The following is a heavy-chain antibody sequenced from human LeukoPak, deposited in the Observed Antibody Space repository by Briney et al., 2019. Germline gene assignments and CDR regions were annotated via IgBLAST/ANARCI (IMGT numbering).Heavy chain of an antibody. CDR2: ISSRSHYI. D-gene: IGHD3-9*01. Sequence: PGGSLRLSCAASGFTFSSYNMNWVRQAPGKGLEWVSSISSRSHYIYYADSVKGRFTLSRDNAKNSLSLQMNSLRAEDTAVYYCARGFYDLLTGPDCWGQGTLVTVSS. CDR3: ARGFYDLLTGPDC. CDR1: GFTFSSYN. V-gene: IGHV3-21*01. J-gene: IGHJ4*02.